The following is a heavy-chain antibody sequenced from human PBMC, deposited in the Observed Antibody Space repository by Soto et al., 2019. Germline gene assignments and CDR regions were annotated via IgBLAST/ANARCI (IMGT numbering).Heavy chain of an antibody. V-gene: IGHV1-2*04. D-gene: IGHD3-10*01. J-gene: IGHJ3*02. CDR2: INPNSGGT. CDR1: GYTFTGYY. CDR3: ARDISYGSGHAFDI. Sequence: ASVKVSCKASGYTFTGYYMHWVRQAPGQGLEWMGWINPNSGGTNYAQKFQGWVTMTRDTSTSTAYMELSRLRSDDTAVYYCARDISYGSGHAFDIWGQGTMVTVSS.